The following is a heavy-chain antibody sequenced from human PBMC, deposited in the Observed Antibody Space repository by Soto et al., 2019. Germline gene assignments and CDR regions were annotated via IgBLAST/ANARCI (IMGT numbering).Heavy chain of an antibody. CDR2: IYHSGST. D-gene: IGHD3-3*01. J-gene: IGHJ4*02. Sequence: SETLSLTCAVSGGSISSSNWWSWVRQPPGKGLEWIGEIYHSGSTNYNPSLKSRVTISVDKSKNQFSLKLSSVTAADTAVYYCARENYDFWSGYPDYWGQRTLVTVSS. CDR3: ARENYDFWSGYPDY. V-gene: IGHV4-4*02. CDR1: GGSISSSNW.